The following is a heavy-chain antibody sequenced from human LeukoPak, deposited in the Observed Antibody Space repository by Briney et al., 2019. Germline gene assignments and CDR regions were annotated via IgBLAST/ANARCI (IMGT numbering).Heavy chain of an antibody. CDR3: GKYSDFGDYLDWFDP. D-gene: IGHD4-17*01. CDR1: GFTFSSYG. CDR2: ISYHGSNK. J-gene: IGHJ5*02. Sequence: GGSLRLSCAASGFTFSSYGMHWVRQAPGKGLEWVAVISYHGSNKYYADSVKGRFTISRDNSKNTLYLQMNSLRAEDTAVYYCGKYSDFGDYLDWFDPWGQGTLVTVSS. V-gene: IGHV3-30*18.